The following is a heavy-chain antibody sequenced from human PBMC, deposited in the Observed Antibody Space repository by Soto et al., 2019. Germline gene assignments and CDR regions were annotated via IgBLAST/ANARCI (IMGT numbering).Heavy chain of an antibody. CDR1: GFTFSSYS. V-gene: IGHV3-21*01. Sequence: EVQLVESGGGLVKPGGSLRLSCAASGFTFSSYSMNWVRQAPGKGLEWVSSISSSSSYIYHADSVKGRFTISRDNAKNSLYLQMNSLRAEDTAVYYCARDRNVIMITFGASYGMDVW. CDR2: ISSSSSYI. J-gene: IGHJ6*01. D-gene: IGHD3-16*01. CDR3: ARDRNVIMITFGASYGMDV.